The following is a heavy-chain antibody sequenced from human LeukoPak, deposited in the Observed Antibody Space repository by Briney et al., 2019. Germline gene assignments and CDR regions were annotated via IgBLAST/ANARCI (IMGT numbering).Heavy chain of an antibody. CDR3: AKRGIVIRAVIIVGFHKEAYYFDY. V-gene: IGHV3-23*01. J-gene: IGHJ4*02. Sequence: GGSLRLSCAVSGITLSNYGMSWVRQAPGKGLEWVAGISDSGGGTNYADSVKGRFTISRDNPKNTLYLQTNSLRAEDTAVYFCAKRGIVIRAVIIVGFHKEAYYFDYWGQGALVTVSS. CDR2: ISDSGGGT. D-gene: IGHD3-10*01. CDR1: GITLSNYG.